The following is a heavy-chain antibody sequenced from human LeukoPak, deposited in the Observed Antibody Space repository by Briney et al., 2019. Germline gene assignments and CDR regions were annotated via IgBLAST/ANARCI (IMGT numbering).Heavy chain of an antibody. V-gene: IGHV3-7*01. Sequence: GGSLRLSCTASGFIFSNYWMTWVRQAPGKGLEWVAQINQDGSKEYYIDSVKARFSISRDNARNSLSLQMNSLRAEDTAVHYCVRDGGVSGYDLLDYWGQGTLVTVSS. CDR3: VRDGGVSGYDLLDY. D-gene: IGHD5-12*01. CDR2: INQDGSKE. J-gene: IGHJ4*02. CDR1: GFIFSNYW.